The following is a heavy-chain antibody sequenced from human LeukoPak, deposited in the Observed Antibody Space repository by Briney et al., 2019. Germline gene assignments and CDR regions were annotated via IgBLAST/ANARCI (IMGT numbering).Heavy chain of an antibody. V-gene: IGHV1-18*01. J-gene: IGHJ4*02. D-gene: IGHD2-15*01. CDR2: ISGYNGET. CDR3: AIRSGLGPERGN. Sequence: ASVKVSCKASGYTFISYGISWVRQAPGQGLEWLGWISGYNGETSYGQKFQGKVIMTTDTSTSTAYMELSSLRSEDTAVYYCAIRSGLGPERGNWGQGTLVTVSS. CDR1: GYTFISYG.